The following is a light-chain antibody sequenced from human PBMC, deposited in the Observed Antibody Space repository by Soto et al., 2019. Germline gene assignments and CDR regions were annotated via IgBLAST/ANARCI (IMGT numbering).Light chain of an antibody. V-gene: IGLV1-40*01. Sequence: QPVLTQPPSVSGAPGQRVTISCTGSSPNIGAGYDVHWYQQLPGTAPKLLIFGNTNRPSGVPARFSASKSGTSASLAITGLQAEDEADYYCQTYDSSLSGYVFGAGTKLTVL. CDR3: QTYDSSLSGYV. CDR2: GNT. CDR1: SPNIGAGYD. J-gene: IGLJ1*01.